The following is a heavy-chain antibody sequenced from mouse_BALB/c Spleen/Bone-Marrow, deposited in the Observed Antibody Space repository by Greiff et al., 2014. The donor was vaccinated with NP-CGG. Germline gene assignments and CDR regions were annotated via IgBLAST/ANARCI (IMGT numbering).Heavy chain of an antibody. J-gene: IGHJ2*01. Sequence: VHVKQSGTVLARPGAAVRMSCKASGYTFSNYWMHWVKQRPGQGLEWIGTIYPGNSDTTYNQKFKGKAKLTAVTSTSTAYMELSSLTNEDSAVYYSTTLARSDFDYWGQGTTLTVSS. CDR1: GYTFSNYW. CDR3: TTLARSDFDY. CDR2: IYPGNSDT. D-gene: IGHD3-1*01. V-gene: IGHV1-5*01.